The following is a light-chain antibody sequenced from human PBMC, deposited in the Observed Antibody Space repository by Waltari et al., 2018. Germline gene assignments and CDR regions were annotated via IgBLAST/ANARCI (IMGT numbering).Light chain of an antibody. CDR3: QQYGSSPTWT. CDR1: QSVSSTY. CDR2: GAS. Sequence: EIVLTQSPDTLSLSPGERATLSCRASQSVSSTYLTWYQQKPGQAPKLLIFGASSRATGTPDRFSGSGSGTDFTLTISRLEPEDFAVYYCQQYGSSPTWTFGQGTKVEIK. J-gene: IGKJ1*01. V-gene: IGKV3-20*01.